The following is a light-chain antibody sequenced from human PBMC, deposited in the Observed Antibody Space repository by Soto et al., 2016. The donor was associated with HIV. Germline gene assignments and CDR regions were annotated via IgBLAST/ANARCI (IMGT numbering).Light chain of an antibody. Sequence: SSELTQDPAVSVALGQTVRITCQGDSLSSYYGSWYQQKPGQAPVLVIYGKNSRPSGIPDRFSGSTSGNTASLTITGAQAEDEADYYCDSRDSSGNHLIFGGGTKLTVL. V-gene: IGLV3-19*01. J-gene: IGLJ2*01. CDR1: SLSSYY. CDR2: GKN. CDR3: DSRDSSGNHLI.